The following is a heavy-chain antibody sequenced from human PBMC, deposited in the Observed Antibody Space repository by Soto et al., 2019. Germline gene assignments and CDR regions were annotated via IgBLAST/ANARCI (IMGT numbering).Heavy chain of an antibody. Sequence: SETLSLTCTVSGGSISSYYWSWIRQPPGKGLEWIGYIYYSGSTNYNPSLKSRVTISVDTSKNQFSLKLSSVTAADTAVYYCARVVFGSSWFLPPHFPPRTNWFDPWGQGTLVTVSS. CDR2: IYYSGST. CDR3: ARVVFGSSWFLPPHFPPRTNWFDP. CDR1: GGSISSYY. D-gene: IGHD6-13*01. V-gene: IGHV4-59*08. J-gene: IGHJ5*02.